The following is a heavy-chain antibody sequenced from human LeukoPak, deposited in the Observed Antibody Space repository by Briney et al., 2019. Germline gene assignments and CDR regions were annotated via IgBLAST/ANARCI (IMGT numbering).Heavy chain of an antibody. Sequence: ASVKVSCKASGYTFTGYYMHWVRQAPGQGLEWMGRINPNSGGTNYAQKFQGRVTMTRDTSISTAYMELSRLRSDDTAVYYCARGAQASSSCYLDYWGQGTLVTVSS. J-gene: IGHJ4*02. CDR2: INPNSGGT. CDR1: GYTFTGYY. CDR3: ARGAQASSSCYLDY. D-gene: IGHD6-13*01. V-gene: IGHV1-2*06.